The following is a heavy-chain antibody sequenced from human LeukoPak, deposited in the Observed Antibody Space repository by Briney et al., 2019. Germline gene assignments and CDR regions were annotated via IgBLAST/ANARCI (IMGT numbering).Heavy chain of an antibody. CDR3: ERVRGHYVFDY. D-gene: IGHD4-17*01. V-gene: IGHV3-74*01. J-gene: IGHJ4*02. CDR2: IIGDGSST. Sequence: GGSLRLSCAASGFNFNTYWMHWVRQAPGKGLVGVSRIIGDGSSTTYADSLKGRFTISRDNAKNTLYLQMNSLRAEDTAVYYCERVRGHYVFDYWRQGTLATVSS. CDR1: GFNFNTYW.